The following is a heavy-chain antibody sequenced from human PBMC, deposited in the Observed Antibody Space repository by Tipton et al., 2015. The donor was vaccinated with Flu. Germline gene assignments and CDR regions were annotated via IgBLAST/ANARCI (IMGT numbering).Heavy chain of an antibody. Sequence: AASGFTFDDYAMHWVRQAPGKGLEWVSGISWNSGSIGYADSVKGRFTISRDNAKNSLYLQMNSLRAEDTALYYCAKEHSYGGLGYWGQGTLVTVSS. J-gene: IGHJ4*02. V-gene: IGHV3-9*01. CDR2: ISWNSGSI. D-gene: IGHD5-18*01. CDR1: GFTFDDYA. CDR3: AKEHSYGGLGY.